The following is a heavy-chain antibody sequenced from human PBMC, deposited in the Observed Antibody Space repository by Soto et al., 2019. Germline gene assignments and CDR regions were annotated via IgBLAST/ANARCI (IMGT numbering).Heavy chain of an antibody. CDR2: IYYSGST. J-gene: IGHJ5*02. CDR3: ARTYYDFWSGYNWFDP. D-gene: IGHD3-3*01. Sequence: PSETLSLTCTVSGGSISSGDYYWSWIRQPPGKGLEWIGYIYYSGSTYYNPSLKSRVTISVDTSKNQFSLKLSSVTAADTAVYYCARTYYDFWSGYNWFDPWGQGTLVT. V-gene: IGHV4-30-4*01. CDR1: GGSISSGDYY.